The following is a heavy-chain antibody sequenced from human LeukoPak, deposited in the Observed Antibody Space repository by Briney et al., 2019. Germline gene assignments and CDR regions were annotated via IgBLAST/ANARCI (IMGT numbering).Heavy chain of an antibody. CDR3: ASYSTSSGDAFDI. D-gene: IGHD6-6*01. J-gene: IGHJ3*02. Sequence: ASVTVSFKSSVYTFIYQYIHWVRQSPGQGREGMGWINPNSGDTDYAQKFQGRVTMTRDTSISTAYIELTSLGSDDTAVYYCASYSTSSGDAFDIWGQGTLVTVSS. CDR1: VYTFIYQY. CDR2: INPNSGDT. V-gene: IGHV1-2*02.